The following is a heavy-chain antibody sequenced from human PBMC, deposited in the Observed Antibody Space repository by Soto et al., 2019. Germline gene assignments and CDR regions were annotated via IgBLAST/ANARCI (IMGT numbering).Heavy chain of an antibody. J-gene: IGHJ6*02. CDR3: ARVGAGAATSQDYYYGMDV. D-gene: IGHD2-15*01. CDR2: INPNSGGT. Sequence: GASVKVSCKASGYTFTGYYMHWVRQAPGQGLEWMGWINPNSGGTNYAQKFQGWVTMTRDTSISTAYMELSRLRSDDTAMYYCARVGAGAATSQDYYYGMDVWGQGTTVTVSS. CDR1: GYTFTGYY. V-gene: IGHV1-2*04.